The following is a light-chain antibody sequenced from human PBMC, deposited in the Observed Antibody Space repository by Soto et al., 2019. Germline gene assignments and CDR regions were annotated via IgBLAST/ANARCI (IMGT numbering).Light chain of an antibody. Sequence: QSVLTQPPSVSGAPGQRVTISCTGSSSNIGAGYDVHWYQQLPGTAPKLLIYGNSNRPSGVPDRFSGSKSGTSASLAITGFQAEDEADYYCQSYDGSLSGSVFGGGTTLTVL. CDR1: SSNIGAGYD. V-gene: IGLV1-40*01. CDR2: GNS. J-gene: IGLJ3*02. CDR3: QSYDGSLSGSV.